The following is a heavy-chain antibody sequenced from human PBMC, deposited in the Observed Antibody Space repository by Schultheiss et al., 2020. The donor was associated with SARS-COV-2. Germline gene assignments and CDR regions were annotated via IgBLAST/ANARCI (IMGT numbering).Heavy chain of an antibody. CDR1: GGSFSGYY. Sequence: SETLSLTCAVYGGSFSGYYWSWIRQPPGKGLEWIGEINHSGSTNYNPSLKSRVTISVDTSKNQFSLKLSSVTAADTAVYYCASGITIFGVVKQYFQHWGQGTLVTVSS. CDR2: INHSGST. D-gene: IGHD3-3*01. CDR3: ASGITIFGVVKQYFQH. J-gene: IGHJ1*01. V-gene: IGHV4-34*01.